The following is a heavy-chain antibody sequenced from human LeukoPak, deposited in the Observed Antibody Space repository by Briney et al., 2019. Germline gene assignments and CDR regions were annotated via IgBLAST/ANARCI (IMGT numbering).Heavy chain of an antibody. CDR3: ARDLSGYGDYVDY. D-gene: IGHD4-17*01. CDR2: ISSSSGSI. CDR1: GFTFSTYA. Sequence: PGGSLRLSCAASGFTFSTYAMSWVRQAPGKGLEWVSSISSSSGSIFYADSVKGRFTISRDNSKNSLYLQMNSLRADDTAVYYCARDLSGYGDYVDYWGQGTLVTVSS. J-gene: IGHJ4*02. V-gene: IGHV3-21*01.